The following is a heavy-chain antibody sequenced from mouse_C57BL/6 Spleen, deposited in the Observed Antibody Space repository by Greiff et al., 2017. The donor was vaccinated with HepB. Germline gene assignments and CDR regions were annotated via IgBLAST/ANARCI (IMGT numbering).Heavy chain of an antibody. CDR3: ARKEVGNYDLMAMDY. D-gene: IGHD2-1*01. CDR2: IYPGDGDT. CDR1: GYAFSSYW. J-gene: IGHJ4*01. Sequence: VHLVESGAELVKPGASVKISCKASGYAFSSYWMNWVKQRPGKGLEWIGQIYPGDGDTNYNGKFKGKATLTADKSSSTAYMQLSSLTSEDSAVYFCARKEVGNYDLMAMDYWGQGTSVTVSS. V-gene: IGHV1-80*01.